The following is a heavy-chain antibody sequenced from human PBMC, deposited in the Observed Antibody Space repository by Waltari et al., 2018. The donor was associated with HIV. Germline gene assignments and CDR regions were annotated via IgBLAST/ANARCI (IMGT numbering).Heavy chain of an antibody. CDR1: GYTFTGYY. V-gene: IGHV1-2*02. J-gene: IGHJ4*02. CDR3: ARAYYDSSGYYWYYFDY. Sequence: QVQLVQSGAEVKKPGASVKVSCKASGYTFTGYYMHWVGEGAGQGLEWMGWINPNSGGTNYAQKFQGRVTMTRDTSISTAYMELSRLRSDDTAVYYCARAYYDSSGYYWYYFDYWGQGTLVTVSS. D-gene: IGHD3-22*01. CDR2: INPNSGGT.